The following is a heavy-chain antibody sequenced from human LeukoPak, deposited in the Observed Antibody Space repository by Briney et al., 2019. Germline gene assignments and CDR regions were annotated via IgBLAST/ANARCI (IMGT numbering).Heavy chain of an antibody. Sequence: SETLSLTCAVYGGSFSGYYWSWIPQPPGKGLKWIQEINHSGSTNYNPSLKSRVTISVDTSKNQFSLKLSSVTAADTAVYYCARFTTYATVTTDWFDPWGQGTLVTVSS. CDR1: GGSFSGYY. CDR2: INHSGST. V-gene: IGHV4-34*01. D-gene: IGHD4-17*01. J-gene: IGHJ5*02. CDR3: ARFTTYATVTTDWFDP.